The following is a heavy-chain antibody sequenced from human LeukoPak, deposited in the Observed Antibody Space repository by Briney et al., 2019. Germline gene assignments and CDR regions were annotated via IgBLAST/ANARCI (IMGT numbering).Heavy chain of an antibody. V-gene: IGHV3-74*01. D-gene: IGHD5-24*01. CDR1: GFRFSDYW. Sequence: GGSLRLSCVVSGFRFSDYWMHWVRKAPGKGLVWVSGIKTDGSDRRYADFVTGRFTISRDNAKNTLFLQMNSLRAEDTAVYYCARARGATIFQSAFDIWGQGTMVTVSS. J-gene: IGHJ3*02. CDR3: ARARGATIFQSAFDI. CDR2: IKTDGSDR.